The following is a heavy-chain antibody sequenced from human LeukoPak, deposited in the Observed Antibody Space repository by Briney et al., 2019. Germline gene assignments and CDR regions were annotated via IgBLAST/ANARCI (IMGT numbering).Heavy chain of an antibody. Sequence: GGSLRLSCATSGFAFSSYAMNWVRQAPGKGLEWVSGISGSGGSTYHADSVKGRFTISRDSSKNTVYLQMNSLRDEDTAVYYCAKGEGTKGHYYYDSWGQGTLVTVSS. V-gene: IGHV3-23*01. CDR1: GFAFSSYA. CDR2: ISGSGGST. D-gene: IGHD2-8*01. CDR3: AKGEGTKGHYYYDS. J-gene: IGHJ4*02.